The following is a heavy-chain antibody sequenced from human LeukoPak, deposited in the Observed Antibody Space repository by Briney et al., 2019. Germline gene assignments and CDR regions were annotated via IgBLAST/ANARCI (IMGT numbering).Heavy chain of an antibody. CDR3: ARGSAGSYGYYFDY. V-gene: IGHV3-48*04. J-gene: IGHJ4*02. Sequence: GGSLRLSCAASGFTFSSYSMNWVRQAPGKGLEWVSYISSSSSTIYYADSVKGRFTISRDNAKNSLYLQMNSLRAEDTAVYYCARGSAGSYGYYFDYWGQGTLVTVSS. D-gene: IGHD1-26*01. CDR1: GFTFSSYS. CDR2: ISSSSSTI.